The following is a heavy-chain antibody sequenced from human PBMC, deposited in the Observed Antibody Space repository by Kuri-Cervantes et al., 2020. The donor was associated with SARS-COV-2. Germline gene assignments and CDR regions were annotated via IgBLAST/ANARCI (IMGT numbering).Heavy chain of an antibody. V-gene: IGHV1-2*02. CDR1: GYSFTNYG. CDR2: INPNSGGT. CDR3: ARETELNCSSTSCHPYNWFDP. Sequence: ASVKVSCKTSGYSFTNYGINWVRQAPGQGLEWMGWINPNSGGTNYAQKFQGRVTMTRDTSISTAYMDLSRLRSDDTAVYYCARETELNCSSTSCHPYNWFDPWGQGTLVTVSS. J-gene: IGHJ5*02. D-gene: IGHD2-2*01.